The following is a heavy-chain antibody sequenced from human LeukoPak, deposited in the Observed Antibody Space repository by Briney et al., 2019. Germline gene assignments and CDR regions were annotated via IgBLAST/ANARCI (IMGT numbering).Heavy chain of an antibody. CDR1: GYTFTSYG. D-gene: IGHD3-10*01. CDR2: INPNNGGT. V-gene: IGHV1-2*02. J-gene: IGHJ4*02. CDR3: ARDRGGGSGTYYILY. Sequence: ASVKVSCKASGYTFTSYGISWVRQAPGQGLEWMGWINPNNGGTNYAQKFQGRVTMTRDTSISTAYMELSSLRSDDTAVYYCARDRGGGSGTYYILYWGLGSLVTVSS.